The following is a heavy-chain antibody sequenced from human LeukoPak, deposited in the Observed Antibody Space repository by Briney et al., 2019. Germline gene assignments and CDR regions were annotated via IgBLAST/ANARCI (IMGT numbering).Heavy chain of an antibody. CDR2: ISWNSGSI. CDR3: ARDSARRDGHNFDY. V-gene: IGHV3-9*01. D-gene: IGHD5-24*01. CDR1: GFTFDDYA. Sequence: PGRSLRLSCAASGFTFDDYAMHWVRQAPGKGLEWVSGISWNSGSIGYADSVKGRFTISRDNSKNTLYLQMNSLRADDTAVYYCARDSARRDGHNFDYWGQGTLVTVSS. J-gene: IGHJ4*02.